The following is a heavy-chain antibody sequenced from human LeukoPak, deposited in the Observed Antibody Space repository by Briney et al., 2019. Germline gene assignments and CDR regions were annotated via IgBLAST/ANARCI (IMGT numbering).Heavy chain of an antibody. D-gene: IGHD3-22*01. CDR1: GGSISSYY. Sequence: SETLSLTCTVSGGSISSYYRSWIRQPPGKGLEWIGYIYYSGSTNYNPSLKSRVTISVDTSKNQFSLKLSSVTAADTAVYYCAANYYDSSGYYYPFDYWGQGTLVTVSS. V-gene: IGHV4-59*01. CDR2: IYYSGST. J-gene: IGHJ4*02. CDR3: AANYYDSSGYYYPFDY.